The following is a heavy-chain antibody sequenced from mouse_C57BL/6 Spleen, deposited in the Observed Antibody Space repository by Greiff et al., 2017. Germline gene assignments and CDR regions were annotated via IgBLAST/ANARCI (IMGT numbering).Heavy chain of an antibody. CDR2: IDPENGDT. CDR3: TTARGNL. V-gene: IGHV14-4*01. J-gene: IGHJ3*01. Sequence: EVQLQQSGAELVRPGASVKLSCTASGFNIKDDYMHWVKQRPEQGLEWIGWIDPENGDTEYASKFQGKATITADTSSNTAYLQLSSLTSEDTAVYYCTTARGNLWGQGTLVTVSA. CDR1: GFNIKDDY. D-gene: IGHD2-1*01.